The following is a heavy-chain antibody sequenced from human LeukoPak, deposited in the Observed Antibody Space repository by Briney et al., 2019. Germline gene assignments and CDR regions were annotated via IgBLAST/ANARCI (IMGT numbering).Heavy chain of an antibody. CDR3: ARYSGSYYYFDY. D-gene: IGHD1-26*01. Sequence: GGSLRLSCAASGFTFSSHWMHWVRQAPGKGLVWVSRINSDGSSTSYADSVKGRFTISRDNAKNTLYLQMNSLRAEDMAVYYCARYSGSYYYFDYWGQGTLVTVSS. J-gene: IGHJ4*02. V-gene: IGHV3-74*01. CDR1: GFTFSSHW. CDR2: INSDGSST.